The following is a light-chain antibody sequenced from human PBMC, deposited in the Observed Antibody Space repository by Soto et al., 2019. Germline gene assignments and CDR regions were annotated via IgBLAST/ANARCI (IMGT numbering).Light chain of an antibody. CDR3: ATWDDSLSGYV. CDR1: SSNIGSNY. J-gene: IGLJ1*01. Sequence: QSVQTQPPSASGTPGQRVTISCSGRSSNIGSNYLYWYQQLPGTAPKLLIYRSNQRPSGVPDRFSGSKSGTSASLAISGLRSEDEADYYCATWDDSLSGYVFGTGTKLTVL. CDR2: RSN. V-gene: IGLV1-47*01.